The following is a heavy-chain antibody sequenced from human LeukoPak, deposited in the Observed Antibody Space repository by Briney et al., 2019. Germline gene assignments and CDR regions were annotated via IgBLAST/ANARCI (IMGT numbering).Heavy chain of an antibody. D-gene: IGHD2-15*01. CDR2: IIPILGIA. Sequence: SVKVSCKASGGTFSSYAISWVRQAPGQGLEWMGRIIPILGIANYAQKFQGRVPITADKSTSTAYMELSSLRSEDTAVYYCARAPDCSGGSCYSYAFDIWGQGTMVTVSS. J-gene: IGHJ3*02. CDR3: ARAPDCSGGSCYSYAFDI. CDR1: GGTFSSYA. V-gene: IGHV1-69*04.